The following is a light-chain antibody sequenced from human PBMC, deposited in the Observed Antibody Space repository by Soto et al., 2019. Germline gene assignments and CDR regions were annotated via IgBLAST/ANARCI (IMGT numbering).Light chain of an antibody. J-gene: IGKJ4*01. CDR3: QRRSNWPSLT. CDR1: QSVGSY. Sequence: EIVLTQSPGTLSLSPGERATLSCRASQSVGSYLAWYQHKPGQAPRLLISDASNRATGIPARFSGSGSETDFTLTISSLEPEDSAVYYCQRRSNWPSLTFGGGTKVDIK. V-gene: IGKV3-11*01. CDR2: DAS.